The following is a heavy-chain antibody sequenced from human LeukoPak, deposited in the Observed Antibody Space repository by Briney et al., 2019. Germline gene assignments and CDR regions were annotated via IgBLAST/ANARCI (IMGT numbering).Heavy chain of an antibody. Sequence: PSETLSLTCTVSGSSIRTSTEYWGWIRQPPGKGLEWIASFNYSGNTYYNSSLKSRVNISVDTSKNQFSLKLSSVTAADTAVYYCARAGYCSGGCCYSPNDAFDIWGQGTMVTVSS. D-gene: IGHD2-15*01. CDR3: ARAGYCSGGCCYSPNDAFDI. V-gene: IGHV4-39*07. CDR2: FNYSGNT. J-gene: IGHJ3*02. CDR1: GSSIRTSTEY.